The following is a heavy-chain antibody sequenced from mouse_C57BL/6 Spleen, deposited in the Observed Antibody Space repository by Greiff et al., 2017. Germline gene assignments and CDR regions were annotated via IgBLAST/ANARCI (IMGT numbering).Heavy chain of an antibody. D-gene: IGHD2-1*01. CDR2: ISSGGDYV. J-gene: IGHJ2*01. V-gene: IGHV5-9-1*02. CDR1: GFTFSSYA. Sequence: EVHLVESGEGLVKPGGSLKLSCAASGFTFSSYAMSWVRQTPETRLEWVAYISSGGDYVYYADTVKGRFTISRDNARNTLYLQMSSLKSEDTAMYYCTRDGNYGGFDYWGEGTTLTVSS. CDR3: TRDGNYGGFDY.